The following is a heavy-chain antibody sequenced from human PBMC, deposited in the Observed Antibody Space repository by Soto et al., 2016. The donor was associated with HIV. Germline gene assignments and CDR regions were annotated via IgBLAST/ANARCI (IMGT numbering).Heavy chain of an antibody. CDR3: VREPLPWRAFDI. J-gene: IGHJ3*02. CDR1: GGTFSHYA. CDR2: IIPIFGTA. Sequence: QVQLVQSGAEVKKPGSSVKASCKASGGTFSHYAFSWVRQAPGQGLEWMGGIIPIFGTANYAQKFQGRVTITADESTSTAYMELSSLRSEDTAVYYCVREPLPWRAFDIWGQGTMVTVSS. V-gene: IGHV1-69*01.